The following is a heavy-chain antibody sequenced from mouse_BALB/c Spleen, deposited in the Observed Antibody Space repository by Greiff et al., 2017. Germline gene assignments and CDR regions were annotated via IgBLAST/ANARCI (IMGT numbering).Heavy chain of an antibody. Sequence: VQLQQSGPELVKPGASVKVSCKASGYSFTDYNMYWVKQSHGKSLEWIGDINPNNGGTIYNQKFKGKATLTVDKSSSTAYMELRSLTSEDTAVYYCARCGTPSWFAYWGQGTLVTVSA. CDR2: INPNNGGT. V-gene: IGHV1-18*01. CDR1: GYSFTDYN. J-gene: IGHJ3*01. D-gene: IGHD1-1*02. CDR3: ARCGTPSWFAY.